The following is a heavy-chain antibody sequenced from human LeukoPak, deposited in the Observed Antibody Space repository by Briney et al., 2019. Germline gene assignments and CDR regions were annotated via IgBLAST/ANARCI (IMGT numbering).Heavy chain of an antibody. CDR2: IYYSGST. Sequence: PWETLSLTCTVSGGSISSYYWSWIRQPPGKGLEWIGYIYYSGSTNYNPSLKSRVTISVDTSKNQFSLKLSSVTAADTAVYYCARDLAFGDYVDWGQGTLVTVSS. D-gene: IGHD4-17*01. CDR1: GGSISSYY. CDR3: ARDLAFGDYVD. J-gene: IGHJ4*02. V-gene: IGHV4-59*01.